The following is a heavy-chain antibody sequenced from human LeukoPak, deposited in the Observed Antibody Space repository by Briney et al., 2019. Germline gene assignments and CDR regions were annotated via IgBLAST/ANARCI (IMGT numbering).Heavy chain of an antibody. D-gene: IGHD3-22*01. V-gene: IGHV3-7*01. Sequence: GGSLRLSCAASGFTFSSYVMHWVRQAPGKGLEWVANIKQDGSEKYYVDSVKGRFTISRDNAKNSLYLQMNSLRAEDTAVYYCASLSSDYYYFRDYFDYWGQGSLVTVSS. J-gene: IGHJ4*02. CDR1: GFTFSSYV. CDR2: IKQDGSEK. CDR3: ASLSSDYYYFRDYFDY.